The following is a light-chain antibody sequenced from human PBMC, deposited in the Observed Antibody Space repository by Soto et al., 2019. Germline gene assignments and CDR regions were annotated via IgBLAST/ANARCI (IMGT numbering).Light chain of an antibody. CDR2: EVS. J-gene: IGLJ1*01. CDR1: SSDVGSYNL. Sequence: QSVLTQPASVSGSPGQSITISCTGTSSDVGSYNLVSWYQQHSGKAPKVMIYEVSKRPSGVSNRFSGSKSGNTASLTISGLQAEDEADYYCCSYGGSYVFGPGTKVTVL. V-gene: IGLV2-23*02. CDR3: CSYGGSYV.